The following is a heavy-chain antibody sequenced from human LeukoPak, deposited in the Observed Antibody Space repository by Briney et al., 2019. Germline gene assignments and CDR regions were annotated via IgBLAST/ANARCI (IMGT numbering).Heavy chain of an antibody. V-gene: IGHV1-8*02. CDR2: MNPTSGNT. D-gene: IGHD5-12*01. Sequence: ASVKVSCKASGYTFTSYDINWVRQASGQGLEWMGWMNPTSGNTGYAQKFQGRVTMTRDTSISTAYMELSSLGSEDTAVYFCARGIEAGYDYWGQGTLVTVSS. CDR3: ARGIEAGYDY. CDR1: GYTFTSYD. J-gene: IGHJ4*02.